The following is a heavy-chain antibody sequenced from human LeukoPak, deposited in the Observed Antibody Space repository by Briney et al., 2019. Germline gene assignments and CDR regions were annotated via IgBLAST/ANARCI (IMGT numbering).Heavy chain of an antibody. CDR2: ISGSGGST. Sequence: PGGSLRLSCAASGFTFSSYAMSWVRQAPGKGLEWVSAISGSGGSTYYADSVKGRFTISRDNSKNTLYLQMNSLRAEDTAVYYCAKDRGLVTMVRGVMLVDPWGQGTLVTVSS. J-gene: IGHJ5*02. CDR3: AKDRGLVTMVRGVMLVDP. CDR1: GFTFSSYA. V-gene: IGHV3-23*01. D-gene: IGHD3-10*01.